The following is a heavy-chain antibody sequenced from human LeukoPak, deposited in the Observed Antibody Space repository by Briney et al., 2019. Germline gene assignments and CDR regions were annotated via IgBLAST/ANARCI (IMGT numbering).Heavy chain of an antibody. CDR3: ARSPAAMSAFDI. D-gene: IGHD2-2*01. J-gene: IGHJ3*02. Sequence: SETLSLTCTVSGGSISSGDYYWRWIRQPPGTGLEWIGYIYYSGSTYYNPSLKSRVTISVDTSKNQFSLKLSSVTAADTAVYYCARSPAAMSAFDIWGQGTMVTVSS. CDR1: GGSISSGDYY. V-gene: IGHV4-30-4*01. CDR2: IYYSGST.